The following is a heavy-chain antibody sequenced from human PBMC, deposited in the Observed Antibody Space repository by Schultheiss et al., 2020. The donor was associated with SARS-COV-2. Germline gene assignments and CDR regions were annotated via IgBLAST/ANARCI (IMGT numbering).Heavy chain of an antibody. CDR3: AKDPFRSRRGGYYYYYGMDV. V-gene: IGHV3-23*01. Sequence: GESLKISCAASGFTFSSYAMSWVRQAPGKGLEWVSAISGSGGSTYYADSVKGRFTISRDNSKNTLYLQMNSLRAEDTAVYYCAKDPFRSRRGGYYYYYGMDVWGQGTTVTVSS. CDR1: GFTFSSYA. J-gene: IGHJ6*02. D-gene: IGHD3-10*01. CDR2: ISGSGGST.